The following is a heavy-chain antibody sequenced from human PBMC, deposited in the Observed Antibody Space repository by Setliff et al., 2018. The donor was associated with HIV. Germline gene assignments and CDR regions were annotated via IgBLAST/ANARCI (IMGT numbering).Heavy chain of an antibody. J-gene: IGHJ5*02. CDR2: INHSGST. V-gene: IGHV4-34*01. CDR3: ARSVRHRTVTMIVGRFDP. D-gene: IGHD3-22*01. Sequence: PSETLSLTCAVYGGSFSGYYWSWIRQPPGKGLGWIGEINHSGSTNYNPSLKSRVTISVDTSKNQFSLKLSSVTAADTAVYYCARSVRHRTVTMIVGRFDPWGQGALVTVSS. CDR1: GGSFSGYY.